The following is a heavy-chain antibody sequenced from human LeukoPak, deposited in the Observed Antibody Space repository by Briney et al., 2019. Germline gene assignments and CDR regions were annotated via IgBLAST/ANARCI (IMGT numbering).Heavy chain of an antibody. CDR3: ARERREQLLPPYTRSVTYFDY. CDR2: IYHSGST. D-gene: IGHD2-2*01. CDR1: GGSISSSNW. V-gene: IGHV4-4*02. J-gene: IGHJ4*02. Sequence: PSGTLSLTCAVSGGSISSSNWWSWVRQPPGKGLEWIGEIYHSGSTNYNPSLKSRVTISVDKSKNQFSLKLSSVTAADTAVYYCARERREQLLPPYTRSVTYFDYWGQGTLVTVS.